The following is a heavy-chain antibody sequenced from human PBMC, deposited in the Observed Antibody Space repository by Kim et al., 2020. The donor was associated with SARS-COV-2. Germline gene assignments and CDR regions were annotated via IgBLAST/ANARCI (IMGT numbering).Heavy chain of an antibody. Sequence: ASVKVSCKASGYTFSSNAMNWVRQAPGQGPEWMGWINTNTGNPTYAQGFAGRYVFSLDTSVSTAYLQINNLKAEDSAVYYCAAWRPPDSVYCRTSSSQVIYYFDYWGRGTMVTVST. CDR2: INTNTGNP. D-gene: IGHD2-2*01. J-gene: IGHJ4*01. CDR3: AAWRPPDSVYCRTSSSQVIYYFDY. V-gene: IGHV7-4-1*02. CDR1: GYTFSSNA.